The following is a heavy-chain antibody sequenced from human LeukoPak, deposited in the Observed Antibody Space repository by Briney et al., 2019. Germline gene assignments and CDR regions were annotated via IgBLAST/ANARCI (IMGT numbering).Heavy chain of an antibody. D-gene: IGHD3-3*01. CDR2: MNPNSGNT. CDR3: AGGRGVITYYGMDV. J-gene: IGHJ6*02. CDR1: GYTFTSYD. Sequence: ASVKVSCKASGYTFTSYDINWVRQATGQGLEWMGWMNPNSGNTGYAQKFQGRVTMTRNTSISTAYMELSSLRSEDTAVYYCAGGRGVITYYGMDVWGQGTTVTVSS. V-gene: IGHV1-8*01.